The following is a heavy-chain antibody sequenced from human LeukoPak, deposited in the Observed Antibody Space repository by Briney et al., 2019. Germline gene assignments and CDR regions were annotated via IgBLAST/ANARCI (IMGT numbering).Heavy chain of an antibody. D-gene: IGHD1-26*01. V-gene: IGHV1-2*02. CDR1: GYTFTGYY. Sequence: ASVKVSCKASGYTFTGYYMHWVRQAPGQGLEGMGWINPNSGGTNYAQKFQGRVSMPADTSTRTAYLELRSLRSDDTAVYYCARSGRGTYYYFDLWGQGTLVTVSS. CDR2: INPNSGGT. J-gene: IGHJ4*02. CDR3: ARSGRGTYYYFDL.